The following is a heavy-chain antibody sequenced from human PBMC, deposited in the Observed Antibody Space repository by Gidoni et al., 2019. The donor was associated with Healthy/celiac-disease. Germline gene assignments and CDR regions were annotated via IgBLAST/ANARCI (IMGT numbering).Heavy chain of an antibody. Sequence: QVQLQESGPGLVKPSETLSLTGTVSGGSISSYYLSWIRQPPGKGLEWIGYIYYSVSTNYNPSLNSRVTISVDTSKNQFSLKLSSVTAADTAVYYCARHERGYYDSSGSFDYWGQGTLVTVSS. CDR2: IYYSVST. V-gene: IGHV4-59*08. D-gene: IGHD3-22*01. CDR3: ARHERGYYDSSGSFDY. J-gene: IGHJ4*02. CDR1: GGSISSYY.